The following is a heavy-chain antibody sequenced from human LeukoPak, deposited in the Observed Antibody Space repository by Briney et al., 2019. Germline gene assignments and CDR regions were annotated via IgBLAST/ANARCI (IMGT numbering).Heavy chain of an antibody. CDR3: ARAQYSYGSWSYFDY. CDR1: GFTFSSYS. CDR2: ISSNSSTI. V-gene: IGHV3-48*01. Sequence: GGSLRLSCAASGFTFSSYSMNWVRQAPGKGLEWVSYISSNSSTIYYADSVKGRFTISRDNAKNSLYLQMNSLRAEDTAVYYCARAQYSYGSWSYFDYWGQGTLVTVSS. J-gene: IGHJ4*02. D-gene: IGHD5-18*01.